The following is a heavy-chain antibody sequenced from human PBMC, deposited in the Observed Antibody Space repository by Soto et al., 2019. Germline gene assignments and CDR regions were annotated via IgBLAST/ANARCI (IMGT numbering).Heavy chain of an antibody. CDR3: ASELTAINLFVP. V-gene: IGHV3-48*02. J-gene: IGHJ5*02. CDR1: GFTFSSYS. Sequence: EVQLVESGGGLVQPGGSLRLSCAASGFTFSSYSMNWVRQAPGKGLEWVAYIRSSSSTKYYADSVKGRFTISRDNAKNSRELQMNSLRDEDTAVYYFASELTAINLFVPWGQGTLVTFSS. CDR2: IRSSSSTK.